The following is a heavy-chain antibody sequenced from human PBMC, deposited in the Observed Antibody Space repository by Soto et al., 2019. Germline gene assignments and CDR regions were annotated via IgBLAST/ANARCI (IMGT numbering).Heavy chain of an antibody. J-gene: IGHJ4*02. D-gene: IGHD6-19*01. CDR2: IYHGST. CDR1: GGSISSGGYS. Sequence: QLQLQESGSGLVKPSQTLSLTCAVSGGSISSGGYSGRCIRQPPGKGLEWIGYIYHGSTYYNPSLKSRVTISVDRSKNQFSLKLSSVTAADTAVYYCARAGGLGAVAVDYWGQGTLVTVSS. V-gene: IGHV4-30-2*01. CDR3: ARAGGLGAVAVDY.